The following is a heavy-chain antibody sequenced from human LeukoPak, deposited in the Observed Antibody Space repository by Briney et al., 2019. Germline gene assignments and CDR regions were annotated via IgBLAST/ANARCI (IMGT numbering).Heavy chain of an antibody. CDR3: ARGSYYGFSGDS. D-gene: IGHD3-10*01. J-gene: IGHJ4*02. Sequence: PSETLSLTCSVYNGSISRHYWSWIRQPPGNGLEWIGYIYYSGSAYYNPSLKSRVTISVDTSKNQFSLRLSSVTAADTAVYYCARGSYYGFSGDSWGQGSLVTVSS. V-gene: IGHV4-59*11. CDR1: NGSISRHY. CDR2: IYYSGSA.